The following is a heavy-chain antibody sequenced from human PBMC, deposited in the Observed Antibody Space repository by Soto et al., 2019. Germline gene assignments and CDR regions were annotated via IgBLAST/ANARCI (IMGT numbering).Heavy chain of an antibody. V-gene: IGHV3-33*01. J-gene: IGHJ6*02. D-gene: IGHD3-3*01. CDR1: GFTFSSFG. CDR2: IWYDGSKK. Sequence: ESGGGVVQPGRSPRLSCAASGFTFSSFGMHWVRQAPGKGLEWVSLIWYDGSKKSYGDSVKGRFTISRDNSRNTVYLQMNSLRADDTAVYYCARDASYYSLWSGYYPSRNGMDVWGQGTTVTVSS. CDR3: ARDASYYSLWSGYYPSRNGMDV.